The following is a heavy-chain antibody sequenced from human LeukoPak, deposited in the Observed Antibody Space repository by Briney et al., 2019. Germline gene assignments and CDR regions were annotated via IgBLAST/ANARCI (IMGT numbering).Heavy chain of an antibody. D-gene: IGHD4-4*01. V-gene: IGHV4-59*12. CDR3: ARELQWPDP. CDR2: IYFSEKT. J-gene: IGHJ5*02. Sequence: GGAWICYIYFSEKTNSSPSLKRRVTISENTSNKQCSLKLSSVTAADTAVYYCARELQWPDPWGQGTLVTVSS.